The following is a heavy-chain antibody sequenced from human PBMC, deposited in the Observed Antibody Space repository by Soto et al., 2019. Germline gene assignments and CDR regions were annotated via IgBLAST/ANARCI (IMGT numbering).Heavy chain of an antibody. J-gene: IGHJ4*02. CDR3: ARSVAVPGAHIDY. D-gene: IGHD6-19*01. CDR2: IYYSGST. V-gene: IGHV4-31*03. Sequence: SETLSLTCTVSGGSISSGVYCWSWIRQHPGKGLEWIGYIYYSGSTYYNPSLKSRITISVDTSKNQFSLRLSSVTAADTAVYFCARSVAVPGAHIDYWGQGTQVTVSS. CDR1: GGSISSGVYC.